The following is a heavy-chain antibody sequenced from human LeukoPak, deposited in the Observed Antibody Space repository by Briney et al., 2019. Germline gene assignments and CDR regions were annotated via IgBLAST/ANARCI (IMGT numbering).Heavy chain of an antibody. V-gene: IGHV4-39*01. CDR3: ARQDVRGGTYFTLY. J-gene: IGHJ4*02. CDR1: GDSISSNDYY. CDR2: ISSSGTT. D-gene: IGHD1-26*01. Sequence: SETLSLTCTVSGDSISSNDYYWGWIRQPPGKGLEWIGSISSSGTTCYNPSLKSRVTISVDTSKNEFSLKERSVTVADTAIYFCARQDVRGGTYFTLYWGQGTLVTVSS.